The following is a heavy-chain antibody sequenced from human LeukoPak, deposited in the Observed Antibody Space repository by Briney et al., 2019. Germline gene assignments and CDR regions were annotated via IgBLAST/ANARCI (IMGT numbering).Heavy chain of an antibody. CDR3: AREGVGELSFDY. CDR1: GGTFSSYA. V-gene: IGHV1-69*13. D-gene: IGHD3-16*01. Sequence: SVKVSCKASGGTFSSYAISWVRQAPGQGLEWMGGIIPTFGTANYAQKFQGRVTITADESTSTAYMELSSLRSEDTAVYYCAREGVGELSFDYWGQGTLVTVSS. CDR2: IIPTFGTA. J-gene: IGHJ4*02.